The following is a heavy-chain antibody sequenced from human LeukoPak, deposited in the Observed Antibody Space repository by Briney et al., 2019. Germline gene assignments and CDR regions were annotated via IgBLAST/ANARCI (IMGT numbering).Heavy chain of an antibody. J-gene: IGHJ4*02. CDR2: ISSSGST. Sequence: SEPLSLTCTVSGGSISSSDYYWGWIRQPPEQGLEWIGAISSSGSTYYNPSLKSRVTISVDSSKNQFSLKLSSVTAVDTAVYYCARRTSNPVGAIDYWGQGTLVTVSS. V-gene: IGHV4-39*01. CDR3: ARRTSNPVGAIDY. CDR1: GGSISSSDYY. D-gene: IGHD1-26*01.